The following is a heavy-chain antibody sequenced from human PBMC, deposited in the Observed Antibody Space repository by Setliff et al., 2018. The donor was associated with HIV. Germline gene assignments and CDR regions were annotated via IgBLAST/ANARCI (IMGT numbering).Heavy chain of an antibody. CDR2: IYHTGST. CDR1: GGSINSTSYY. Sequence: PSETLSLTCTVSGGSINSTSYYWGWIRQPPGNGLEWIGSIYHTGSTYYKPSLKSRVTISVDTSKNQFSLRLSSVAAGDTAGYYCARRIVPFASGYYYFEYWGQGTLVTVS. J-gene: IGHJ4*02. V-gene: IGHV4-39*01. D-gene: IGHD3-3*01. CDR3: ARRIVPFASGYYYFEY.